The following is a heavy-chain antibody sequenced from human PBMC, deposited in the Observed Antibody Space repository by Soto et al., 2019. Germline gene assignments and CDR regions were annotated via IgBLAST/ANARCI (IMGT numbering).Heavy chain of an antibody. V-gene: IGHV3-30*18. J-gene: IGHJ4*02. CDR2: ISYDGSNL. Sequence: QVQLVESGGGVVQPGRSLRLSCAASGFTFSSYGMHWVRQAPGKGLEWVTFISYDGSNLYYADSVKGRFTISRDNSKNPLYLQMNSLRAEDTAVYYCAKDRWVGAATCLDFDYWGQGTLVTVSS. D-gene: IGHD2-15*01. CDR3: AKDRWVGAATCLDFDY. CDR1: GFTFSSYG.